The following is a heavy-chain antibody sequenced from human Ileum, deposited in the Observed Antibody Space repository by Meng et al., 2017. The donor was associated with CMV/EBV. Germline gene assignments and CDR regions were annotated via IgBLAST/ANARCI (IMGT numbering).Heavy chain of an antibody. CDR3: ARDGSPHGMDV. D-gene: IGHD1-26*01. Sequence: ASVKVSCKTSGYTFTYYYIHWVRQAPGQGLEWMGWINPNSGGTNYAPRFKGRVTMTSDTPITTAYLELSRLSSDDTAVYYCARDGSPHGMDVWGQGTTVTVSS. CDR2: INPNSGGT. CDR1: GYTFTYYY. V-gene: IGHV1-2*02. J-gene: IGHJ6*02.